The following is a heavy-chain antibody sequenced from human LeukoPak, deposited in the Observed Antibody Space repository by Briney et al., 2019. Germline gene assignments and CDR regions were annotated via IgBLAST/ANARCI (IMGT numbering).Heavy chain of an antibody. Sequence: QTGGSLRLSCAASGFTFSSYGMHWVRQAPGKGLEWVAVISYDGSNKYYADSVKGRFTISRDNSKNTLYLQMNSLRAEDTAVYYCAKDANSGSYSYYYYYYGMGVRGQGTTVTVSS. CDR3: AKDANSGSYSYYYYYYGMGV. CDR2: ISYDGSNK. V-gene: IGHV3-30*18. J-gene: IGHJ6*02. CDR1: GFTFSSYG. D-gene: IGHD1-26*01.